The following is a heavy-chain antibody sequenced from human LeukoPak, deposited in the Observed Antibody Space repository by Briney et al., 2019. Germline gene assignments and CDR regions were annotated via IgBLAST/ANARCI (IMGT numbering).Heavy chain of an antibody. Sequence: SETLSLTCTVSGGSLSSYYCSWIRQPPGKGLEWIGYIYYSGSTNYNPSLKSRVTLLVDTSKNQFSLKLNSVTAADTAVYYCARAPEGNYLDYWRQGTLVTVSS. CDR2: IYYSGST. V-gene: IGHV4-59*01. CDR3: ARAPEGNYLDY. CDR1: GGSLSSYY. J-gene: IGHJ4*02. D-gene: IGHD2/OR15-2a*01.